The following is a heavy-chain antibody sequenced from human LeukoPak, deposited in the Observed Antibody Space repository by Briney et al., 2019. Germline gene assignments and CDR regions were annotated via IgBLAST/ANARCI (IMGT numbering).Heavy chain of an antibody. D-gene: IGHD2/OR15-2a*01. V-gene: IGHV1-2*02. CDR3: ARRRRIDMDV. CDR1: VFTFTGYY. J-gene: IGHJ6*03. Sequence: ASVKVSCKASVFTFTGYYIHWVRQAPGQGLEWMGWINPNSGGTNYAQKFQGRVTMTWDTSISTAYMELSGLRSEDTAVYYCARRRRIDMDVWGKGTTVTVS. CDR2: INPNSGGT.